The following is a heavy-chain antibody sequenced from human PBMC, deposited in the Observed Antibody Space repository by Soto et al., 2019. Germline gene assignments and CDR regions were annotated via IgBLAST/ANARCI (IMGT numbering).Heavy chain of an antibody. CDR2: IIPILGIA. CDR1: GGTFSSYT. CDR3: AMEYCSSTSCYRDY. J-gene: IGHJ4*02. V-gene: IGHV1-69*02. D-gene: IGHD2-2*02. Sequence: QVQLVQSGAEVKKPGSSVKVSCKASGGTFSSYTISWLRQAPGQGLEWMGRIIPILGIANYAQKFQGRVTITADKSTSTAYMELSSLRSEDKAVYYCAMEYCSSTSCYRDYWGQGTLVTVSS.